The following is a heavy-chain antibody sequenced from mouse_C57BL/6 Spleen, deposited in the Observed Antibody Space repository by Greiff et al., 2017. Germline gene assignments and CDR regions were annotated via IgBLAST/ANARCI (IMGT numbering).Heavy chain of an antibody. CDR3: ARVSLTGCYFDV. CDR2: INYNGSST. CDR1: GFTFSDYY. V-gene: IGHV5-16*01. Sequence: EVQGEESEGGLVQPGSSMKLSCTASGFTFSDYYMAWVRQVPEKGLEWVANINYNGSSTYYLESLKSRFILSRDKSKSIPYLQMSSLKSEDAAAYYCARVSLTGCYFDVWGTGTTVTVSS. J-gene: IGHJ1*03.